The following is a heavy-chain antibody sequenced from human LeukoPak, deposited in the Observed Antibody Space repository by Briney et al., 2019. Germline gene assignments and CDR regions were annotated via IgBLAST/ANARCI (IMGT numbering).Heavy chain of an antibody. Sequence: PSETLSLTCTVSGGSISSYYWSWIRQPPGKGLEWIGYIYYSGSTSYNPSLKSRVTISVDTSKSQFSLKLSSVTAADTAVYCCARDRGDTYDWGQGTLVTVSS. CDR2: IYYSGST. J-gene: IGHJ4*02. V-gene: IGHV4-59*12. D-gene: IGHD4-17*01. CDR1: GGSISSYY. CDR3: ARDRGDTYD.